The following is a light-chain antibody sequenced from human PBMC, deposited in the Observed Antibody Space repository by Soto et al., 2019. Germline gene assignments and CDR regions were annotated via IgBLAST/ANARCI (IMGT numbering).Light chain of an antibody. J-gene: IGLJ1*01. Sequence: QSVLTQPRSVSGAPGQRVTISCTGSSSNIGAGYDVHWYQQLPGTAPKLLIYGNSNRPSGVPDRFSGSKSGTSAPLAITGLQAEDEADYYCQSYDSSLSGYVFGTGTKVTVL. V-gene: IGLV1-40*01. CDR3: QSYDSSLSGYV. CDR2: GNS. CDR1: SSNIGAGYD.